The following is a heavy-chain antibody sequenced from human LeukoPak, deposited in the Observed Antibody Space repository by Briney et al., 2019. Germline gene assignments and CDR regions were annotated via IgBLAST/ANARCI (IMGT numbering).Heavy chain of an antibody. D-gene: IGHD1-26*01. CDR2: MNPNSGNT. V-gene: IGHV1-8*01. CDR3: ARGSKWEHLDY. Sequence: GASVKVSCKASGYTFTSYDINWVRQATGQGLEWMGWMNPNSGNTNYAQKLQGRVTMTTDTSTNTAYMELRSLRSDDTAVYYCARGSKWEHLDYWGQGTLVTVSS. CDR1: GYTFTSYD. J-gene: IGHJ4*02.